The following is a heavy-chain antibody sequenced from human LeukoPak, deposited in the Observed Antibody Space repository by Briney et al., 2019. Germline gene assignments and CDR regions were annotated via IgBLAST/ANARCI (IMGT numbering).Heavy chain of an antibody. V-gene: IGHV1-69-2*01. D-gene: IGHD3-10*01. Sequence: ASVKVSCKVSGYTFTDYYMHWVQQAPGKGLEWMGLVDPEDGETIYAEKFQGRVTITADTSTDTVYMELSSLRSEDTAVYYCATVPPYYYGSGSYHWFDPWGQGTLVTVSS. CDR3: ATVPPYYYGSGSYHWFDP. J-gene: IGHJ5*02. CDR1: GYTFTDYY. CDR2: VDPEDGET.